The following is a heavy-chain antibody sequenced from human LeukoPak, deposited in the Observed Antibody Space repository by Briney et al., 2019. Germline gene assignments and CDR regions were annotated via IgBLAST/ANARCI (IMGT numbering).Heavy chain of an antibody. Sequence: GASVKVSCKASGYTFTRYDISSLRQAPGQGLEWMGWISTYNDNTHYAQKLQGRVTMTTDTSTSTVYMELKSLRSDDTAVYYCARIQSRIIAARPGNPAFDYWGRGTLVTVSS. D-gene: IGHD6-6*01. CDR1: GYTFTRYD. CDR3: ARIQSRIIAARPGNPAFDY. V-gene: IGHV1-18*01. CDR2: ISTYNDNT. J-gene: IGHJ4*02.